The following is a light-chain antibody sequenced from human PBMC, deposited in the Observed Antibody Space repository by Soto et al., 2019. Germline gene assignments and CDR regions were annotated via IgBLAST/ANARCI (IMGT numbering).Light chain of an antibody. CDR1: SSNIGNNY. J-gene: IGLJ2*01. CDR2: DND. V-gene: IGLV1-51*01. CDR3: GTWDTSLSAVV. Sequence: QSVLTQPPSVSAAPGQRVTISCSGSSSNIGNNYVSWCQQLPGAAPKVLIYDNDNRPSGIPDRFSGSKSGTSATLGITGLQAGDEADYYCGTWDTSLSAVVFGGGTKLTVL.